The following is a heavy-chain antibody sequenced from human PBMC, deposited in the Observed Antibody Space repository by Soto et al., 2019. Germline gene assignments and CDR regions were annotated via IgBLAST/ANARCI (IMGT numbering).Heavy chain of an antibody. CDR2: IDPSDSST. CDR3: ASTPKWLQFHFDS. CDR1: GNSFTKYW. Sequence: QLEPSGAEVKEPGESLRISCKYSGNSFTKYWINWVRQMPGKGLEWVGRIDPSDSSTKSSPSFQGHFTISGDKSIRTAYLQWTGLQTSDTAMYYCASTPKWLQFHFDSWGQGTLVTVSS. D-gene: IGHD5-12*01. V-gene: IGHV5-10-1*03. J-gene: IGHJ4*02.